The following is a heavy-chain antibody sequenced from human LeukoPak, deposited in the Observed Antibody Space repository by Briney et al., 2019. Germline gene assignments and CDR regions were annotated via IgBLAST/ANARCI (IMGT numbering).Heavy chain of an antibody. J-gene: IGHJ4*02. Sequence: SETLSLTCAVYGGSFSGYYWGRIRQPPGKGLEWIGEINHSGSTNYNPSLKSRVTISVDTSKNQFSLRLSSVTAADPAVYYCARLAGPRFLEDYWGQGTLVTVSS. D-gene: IGHD3-3*01. CDR1: GGSFSGYY. V-gene: IGHV4-34*01. CDR3: ARLAGPRFLEDY. CDR2: INHSGST.